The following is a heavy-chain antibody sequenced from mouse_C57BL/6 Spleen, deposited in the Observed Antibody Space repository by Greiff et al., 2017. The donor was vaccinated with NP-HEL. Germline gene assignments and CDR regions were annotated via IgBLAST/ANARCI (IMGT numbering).Heavy chain of an antibody. V-gene: IGHV1-54*01. J-gene: IGHJ3*01. CDR3: ARRGDYDRFAY. D-gene: IGHD2-4*01. Sequence: QVQLKESGAELVRPGTSVKVSCKASGYAFTNYLIEWVKQRPGQGLEWIGVINPGSGGTNYNEKFKGKATLTADKSSSTAYMQLSSLTSEDSAVYFCARRGDYDRFAYWGQGTLVTVSA. CDR2: INPGSGGT. CDR1: GYAFTNYL.